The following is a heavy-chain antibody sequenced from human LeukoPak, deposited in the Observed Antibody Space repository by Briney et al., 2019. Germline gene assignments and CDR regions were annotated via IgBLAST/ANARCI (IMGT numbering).Heavy chain of an antibody. V-gene: IGHV3-7*01. CDR1: GFTFSGYW. J-gene: IGHJ4*02. CDR2: IKQDGSEK. D-gene: IGHD2-2*01. Sequence: PGGSLRLSCAASGFTFSGYWMSWVRQAPGKGLEWVANIKQDGSEKYYVDSVKGRFTISRDNAKSSLYLQMNSLGAEDTAVYYCARVREYVGFDYWGQGTLVTVSS. CDR3: ARVREYVGFDY.